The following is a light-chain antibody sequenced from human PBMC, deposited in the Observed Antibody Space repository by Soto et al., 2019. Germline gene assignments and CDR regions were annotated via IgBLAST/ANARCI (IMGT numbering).Light chain of an antibody. CDR3: QQSTGIPYT. CDR2: AAS. V-gene: IGKV1-39*01. CDR1: QTIGTN. Sequence: EIQMTQSPSSLSASVGDRVTITCRASQTIGTNLNWYQQNPGKAPKLLIYAASTLHNGVPSRFSGSGSGTDSTLTISSLQPEFFATYYWQQSTGIPYTFGQGTKLEIK. J-gene: IGKJ2*01.